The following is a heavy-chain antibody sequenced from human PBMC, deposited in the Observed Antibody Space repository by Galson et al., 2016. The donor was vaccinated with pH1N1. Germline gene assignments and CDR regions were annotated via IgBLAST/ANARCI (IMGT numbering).Heavy chain of an antibody. J-gene: IGHJ4*02. V-gene: IGHV3-23*01. CDR2: ISGGGGST. CDR3: ASRRILECSGGSCYLDS. CDR1: GFTFSNYA. Sequence: SLRLSCAASGFTFSNYAMSWVRQSPGKGLEWLSAISGGGGSTYHVDSVKGRFTISRDNSKNILYLQMNSLRADDTATYFCASRRILECSGGSCYLDSWGQGTLVTVSS. D-gene: IGHD2-15*01.